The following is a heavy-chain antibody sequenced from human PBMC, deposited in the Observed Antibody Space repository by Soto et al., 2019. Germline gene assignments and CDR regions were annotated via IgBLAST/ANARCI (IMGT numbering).Heavy chain of an antibody. CDR1: VYTITAYY. J-gene: IGHJ4*02. CDR3: ARDDYGIYPY. CDR2: IDPRNGGT. Sequence: GASVKVSCKASVYTITAYYIHWVRQAPGQGLEWMGWIDPRNGGTVYAQKFQGRVTMTRDTSISTVYMDLSGLGSDDTALYFCARDDYGIYPYWGQGSLVTVSS. V-gene: IGHV1-2*02. D-gene: IGHD1-26*01.